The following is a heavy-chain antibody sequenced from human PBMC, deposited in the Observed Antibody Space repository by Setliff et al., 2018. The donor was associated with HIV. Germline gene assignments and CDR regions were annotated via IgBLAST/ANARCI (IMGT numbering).Heavy chain of an antibody. CDR1: GTSISSYY. CDR2: IYTSGST. D-gene: IGHD4-17*01. J-gene: IGHJ3*01. V-gene: IGHV4-4*09. Sequence: SETLSLTCTVSGTSISSYYWSWIRQPPGKGLEWIGYIYTSGSTNYNPSLKSRVTISVDTSKHQFSLKLSSVTAADTAVYYCARVQMAYAAFDVWGQGTRVPSPQ. CDR3: ARVQMAYAAFDV.